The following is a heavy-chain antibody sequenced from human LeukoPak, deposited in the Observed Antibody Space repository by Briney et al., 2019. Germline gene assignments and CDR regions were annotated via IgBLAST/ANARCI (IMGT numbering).Heavy chain of an antibody. J-gene: IGHJ5*02. V-gene: IGHV1-46*03. Sequence: GASVKVSCKASGYTLTSYYMHWVRQAPGQGLEWMGIINPSGGSTSYAQKFQGGVTMTRDTSTSTVYMELSSLRSEDTAVYYCARGDSSGWYSTGAWGQGTLVTVSS. CDR1: GYTLTSYY. CDR2: INPSGGST. CDR3: ARGDSSGWYSTGA. D-gene: IGHD6-19*01.